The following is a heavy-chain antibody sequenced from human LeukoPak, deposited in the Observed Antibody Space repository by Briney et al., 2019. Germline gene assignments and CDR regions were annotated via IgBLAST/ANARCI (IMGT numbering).Heavy chain of an antibody. V-gene: IGHV4-30-4*08. CDR1: GGSISSGDYY. CDR3: ARVSSDTAMVTIGDWFDP. J-gene: IGHJ5*02. D-gene: IGHD5-18*01. CDR2: IYYSGST. Sequence: PSQTLSLTCTVSGGSISSGDYYWSWIRQPPGTGLEWIGYIYYSGSTYYNPSLKSRVTISVDTSKNQFSLKLSSVTAADTAVYYCARVSSDTAMVTIGDWFDPWGQGTLVTVSS.